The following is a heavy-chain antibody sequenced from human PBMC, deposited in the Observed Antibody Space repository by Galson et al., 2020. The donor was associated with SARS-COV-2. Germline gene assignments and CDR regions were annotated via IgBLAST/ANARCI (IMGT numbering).Heavy chain of an antibody. V-gene: IGHV4-31*03. CDR2: IYHNGST. CDR3: ARGEGRITLVRGVIIGFDS. J-gene: IGHJ4*02. CDR1: GGSISSGIYY. Sequence: ASETLSLTCTVSGGSISSGIYYWNWLRQHPGKGLEWIGYIYHNGSTYYTPSLKSRVSLSLDTSKNQFSLKLSSVTAADSAVYYCARGEGRITLVRGVIIGFDSWGQGTLVSVSS. D-gene: IGHD3-10*01.